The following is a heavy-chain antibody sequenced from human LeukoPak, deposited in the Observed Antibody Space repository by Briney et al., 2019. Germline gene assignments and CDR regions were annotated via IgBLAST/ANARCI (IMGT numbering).Heavy chain of an antibody. D-gene: IGHD6-19*01. CDR3: ATGPALNAHSSGAERGAAVDY. CDR2: MNPNSGNT. V-gene: IGHV1-8*01. J-gene: IGHJ4*02. CDR1: GDTFTSYD. Sequence: GASVKVSCKASGDTFTSYDINWVRQATGQGLEWMGWMNPNSGNTGYAQKFQGRVTMTRNTSISTAYMEPSILRSEDTAVSYCATGPALNAHSSGAERGAAVDYWGQGTLLTVSS.